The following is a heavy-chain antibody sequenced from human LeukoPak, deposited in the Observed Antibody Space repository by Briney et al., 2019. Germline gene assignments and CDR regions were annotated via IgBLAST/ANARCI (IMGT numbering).Heavy chain of an antibody. J-gene: IGHJ6*02. CDR3: ARDFTPYNRNVRGYGMDV. Sequence: PGGSLRLSCAASGFTFSSYSMNWVRQAPGKGLEWVSSISSSSSYIYYADSVKGRFTISRDNAKNSLYLQMNSLRAEDTAVYYCARDFTPYNRNVRGYGMDVWGQGTTVTVSS. CDR1: GFTFSSYS. D-gene: IGHD1-14*01. V-gene: IGHV3-21*01. CDR2: ISSSSSYI.